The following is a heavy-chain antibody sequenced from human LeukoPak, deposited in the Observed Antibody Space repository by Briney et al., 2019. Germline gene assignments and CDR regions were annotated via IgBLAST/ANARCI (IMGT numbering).Heavy chain of an antibody. Sequence: QPGRSLRLSCAASGFTFSNYGMHWVRQAPGKGLEWVAVIWYDGSNKYYADSVKGRFTISRDNSKNTLHLQMNSLRAEDTAVYYCAKDGGYCSGGSRYSGAEYFQHWGQGTLVTVSS. CDR2: IWYDGSNK. J-gene: IGHJ1*01. D-gene: IGHD2-15*01. V-gene: IGHV3-33*06. CDR1: GFTFSNYG. CDR3: AKDGGYCSGGSRYSGAEYFQH.